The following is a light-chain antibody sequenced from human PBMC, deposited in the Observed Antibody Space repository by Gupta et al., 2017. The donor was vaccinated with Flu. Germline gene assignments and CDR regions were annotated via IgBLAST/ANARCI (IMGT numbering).Light chain of an antibody. Sequence: NCKSSPSVLYSSDNKNYVAWHQQKSGPPPKLLIYWASPRESVVPDLFSGSGSGKFFPLTISRLQAEDVAFYYCQQYYSTPWTFGQGTKVEIK. V-gene: IGKV4-1*01. CDR3: QQYYSTPWT. J-gene: IGKJ1*01. CDR1: PSVLYSSDNKNY. CDR2: WAS.